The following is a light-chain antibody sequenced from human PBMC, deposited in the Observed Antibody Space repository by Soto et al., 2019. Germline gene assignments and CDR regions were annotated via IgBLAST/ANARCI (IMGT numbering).Light chain of an antibody. V-gene: IGKV3-20*01. Sequence: VITQSPATLSLSPGEKATLSCRASQSISNNFAWFQQKPGQVPRLLIYGASSRATGIPDRFSGSGPGTDFTLTISRLEPEDYAVYYCQQYGHSLWTFGQGTKVDIK. CDR1: QSISNN. CDR2: GAS. CDR3: QQYGHSLWT. J-gene: IGKJ1*01.